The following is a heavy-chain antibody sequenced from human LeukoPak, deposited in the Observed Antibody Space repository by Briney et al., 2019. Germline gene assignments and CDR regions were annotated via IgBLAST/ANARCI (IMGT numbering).Heavy chain of an antibody. D-gene: IGHD2-2*02. CDR1: GYTFTIYY. CDR3: ARNPPYCTSTSCYNDY. J-gene: IGHJ4*02. Sequence: ASVKVSCRASGYTFTIYYMHWVRQAPGQGLEWMGWINPNSGATSYAQRFQGRVTMTRDTSISTAYMELSGLTSDDTAVYYCARNPPYCTSTSCYNDYWGQGTLVTVSS. CDR2: INPNSGAT. V-gene: IGHV1-2*02.